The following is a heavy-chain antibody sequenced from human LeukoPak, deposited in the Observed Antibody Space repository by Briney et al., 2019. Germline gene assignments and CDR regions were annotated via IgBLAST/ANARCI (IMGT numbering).Heavy chain of an antibody. CDR1: GGSISSYY. Sequence: PSETLSLTCTVSGGSISSYYWSWIRQPAGKGLEWIGRIYTSGSTNYNPSLKSRVTMSVDTSKNQFSLKLSSVTAADTAVYYCARHFYYYDSTGYYLDYWGQGTLVTVSS. J-gene: IGHJ4*02. D-gene: IGHD3-22*01. CDR3: ARHFYYYDSTGYYLDY. V-gene: IGHV4-4*07. CDR2: IYTSGST.